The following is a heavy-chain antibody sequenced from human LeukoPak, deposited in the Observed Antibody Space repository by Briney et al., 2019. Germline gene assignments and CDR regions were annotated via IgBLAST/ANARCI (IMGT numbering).Heavy chain of an antibody. CDR1: GFTFSSYA. V-gene: IGHV3-23*01. CDR2: ISGNGGST. Sequence: GGSLRLSCAASGFTFSSYAMSWVRQAPGKGLEWVSAISGNGGSTYYADSVKGRFAISRDNSKNTLYLQMNSLRAEDTAVYYCAKDFLPGYSTTSWDYWGQGTLVTVSS. CDR3: AKDFLPGYSTTSWDY. D-gene: IGHD6-13*01. J-gene: IGHJ4*02.